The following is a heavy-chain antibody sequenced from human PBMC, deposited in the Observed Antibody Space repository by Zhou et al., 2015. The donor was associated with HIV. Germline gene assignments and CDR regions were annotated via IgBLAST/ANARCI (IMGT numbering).Heavy chain of an antibody. CDR1: GYTFTSYY. D-gene: IGHD3-9*01. CDR3: ARDAPINYDILTGYDY. Sequence: QVQLVQSGAEVKKPGASVKVSCKASGYTFTSYYMHWVRQAPGQGLEWMGIINPSGGSTSYAQKFQGRVTMTRDTSTSTVYMELSSLRSEDTAVYYCARDAPINYDILTGYDYWGQGTLVTVSS. CDR2: INPSGGST. J-gene: IGHJ4*02. V-gene: IGHV1-46*01.